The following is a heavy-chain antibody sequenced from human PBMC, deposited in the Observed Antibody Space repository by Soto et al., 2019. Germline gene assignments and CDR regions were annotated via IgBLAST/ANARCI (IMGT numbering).Heavy chain of an antibody. J-gene: IGHJ6*02. V-gene: IGHV3-33*01. CDR3: AREKVSIYYDSSGLGPYYYYGMDV. D-gene: IGHD3-22*01. CDR2: IWYDGSNK. CDR1: GFTFSSYG. Sequence: GGSLRLSCAASGFTFSSYGMHWVRQAPGKGLEWVAVIWYDGSNKYYADSVKGRFTISRDNSKNTLYLQMNSLRAEDTAVYYCAREKVSIYYDSSGLGPYYYYGMDVWGQGTTVTVS.